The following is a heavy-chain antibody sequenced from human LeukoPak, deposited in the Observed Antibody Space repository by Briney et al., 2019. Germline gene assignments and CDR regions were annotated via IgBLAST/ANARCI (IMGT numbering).Heavy chain of an antibody. D-gene: IGHD2-2*01. Sequence: GESLKISCKCSGYDFTPYWIAWVRQMPGEGLEWMGIIYPDDSHTTYSPSFQGRVPISVDKSITTAYLQWSSLKASDTAMYYCAKHRYDKYCSTNGCPGAFDIWGQGTTVTVSS. CDR3: AKHRYDKYCSTNGCPGAFDI. CDR1: GYDFTPYW. CDR2: IYPDDSHT. V-gene: IGHV5-51*01. J-gene: IGHJ3*02.